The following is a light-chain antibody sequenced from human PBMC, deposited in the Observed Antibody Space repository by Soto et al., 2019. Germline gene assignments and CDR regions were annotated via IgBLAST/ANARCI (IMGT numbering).Light chain of an antibody. Sequence: ETVMTQSPATLSVSPGERATLSCRASQSVGNSLAWYQQKAGQAPRLLIYAASIRATGIPARFSGSGSGTEFTLTISSLQSEDFAFYYCQQYNNWPMYTFGQGTELEI. CDR1: QSVGNS. CDR3: QQYNNWPMYT. J-gene: IGKJ2*01. CDR2: AAS. V-gene: IGKV3-15*01.